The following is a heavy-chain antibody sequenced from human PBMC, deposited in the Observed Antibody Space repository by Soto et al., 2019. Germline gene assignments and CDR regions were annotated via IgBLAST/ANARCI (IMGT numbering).Heavy chain of an antibody. V-gene: IGHV3-30-3*01. CDR1: GFTFSSYA. J-gene: IGHJ4*02. CDR3: ARDYYKYYDSSGYYRSPAY. Sequence: GGSLRVSCAASGFTFSSYAMHCVRQAPGKELEWVALISYDGSDKDYADSVKGRFTISRDNSRNTLFLQMNSLRAEDTAVYYCARDYYKYYDSSGYYRSPAYWGQGTLVTVSS. D-gene: IGHD3-22*01. CDR2: ISYDGSDK.